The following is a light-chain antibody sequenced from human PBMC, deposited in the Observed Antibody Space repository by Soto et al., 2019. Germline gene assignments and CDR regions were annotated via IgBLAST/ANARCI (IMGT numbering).Light chain of an antibody. V-gene: IGKV1-5*03. CDR3: QQYNSYSSLT. CDR2: KAS. Sequence: DIQMTQSPSTLSASVGDRVTITCRASQTVNSWLAWYQHKPGEAPKLLIYKASTLHSGVPSRFSGSGSGTEFTLTISCLQPDDFATYYCQQYNSYSSLTFGGGTKVDIK. J-gene: IGKJ4*01. CDR1: QTVNSW.